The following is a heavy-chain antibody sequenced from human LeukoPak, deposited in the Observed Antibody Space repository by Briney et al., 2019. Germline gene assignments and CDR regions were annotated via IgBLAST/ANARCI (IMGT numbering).Heavy chain of an antibody. D-gene: IGHD3-22*01. CDR3: AKSSWIKYDNSGYPKYYFES. J-gene: IGHJ4*02. Sequence: GASVKVSCKASGYTFTSYDINWVRQAPGQGLEWMGWMNPNSSNTGYAQKFQGRLTMTRNTSISTAYMELSSLTSEDTAVYYCAKSSWIKYDNSGYPKYYFESWGQGSLVTVSS. CDR1: GYTFTSYD. V-gene: IGHV1-8*01. CDR2: MNPNSSNT.